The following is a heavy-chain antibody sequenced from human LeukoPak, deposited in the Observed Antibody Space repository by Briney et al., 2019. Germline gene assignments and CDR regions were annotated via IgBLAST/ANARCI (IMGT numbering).Heavy chain of an antibody. D-gene: IGHD3-22*01. J-gene: IGHJ6*03. Sequence: SGTLSLTRTVSGGSVINYYWSWIRQSAGKGLEWVGRIYITGTTNYNPSLKGRLTMSVDTSKNQFSLKLNSATAADTAVYYCARLKFHDSTGYSPGYYMDVWGKGITVIVSS. CDR1: GGSVINYY. V-gene: IGHV4-4*07. CDR3: ARLKFHDSTGYSPGYYMDV. CDR2: IYITGTT.